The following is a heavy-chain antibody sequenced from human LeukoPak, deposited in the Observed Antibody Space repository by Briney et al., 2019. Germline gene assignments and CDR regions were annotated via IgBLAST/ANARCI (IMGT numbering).Heavy chain of an antibody. V-gene: IGHV4-59*01. CDR2: IYYSGST. J-gene: IGHJ4*02. D-gene: IGHD3-3*01. CDR1: SGSISSYY. Sequence: SETLSLTCTVSSGSISSYYWSWIRQPPGKGLEWIGYIYYSGSTNYNPSLKSRVTISVDTSKNQFSLKLSSVTAADTAVYYCASIPYYDFWSGKTSNWGQGTLVTVSS. CDR3: ASIPYYDFWSGKTSN.